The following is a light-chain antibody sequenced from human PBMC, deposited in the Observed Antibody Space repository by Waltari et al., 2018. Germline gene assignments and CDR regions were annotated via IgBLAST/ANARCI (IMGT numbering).Light chain of an antibody. V-gene: IGKV3-20*01. J-gene: IGKJ1*01. CDR3: QHYVRLPAT. CDR1: QSVGRS. Sequence: IVLTQSPGTLSLSPGERATLSCRASQSVGRSLAWYQKIPGQAPRLLIYGASSSATGIPDRFSGSGSGTDFSLTISRLEPEDFAVYFCQHYVRLPATFGQGTKVAI. CDR2: GAS.